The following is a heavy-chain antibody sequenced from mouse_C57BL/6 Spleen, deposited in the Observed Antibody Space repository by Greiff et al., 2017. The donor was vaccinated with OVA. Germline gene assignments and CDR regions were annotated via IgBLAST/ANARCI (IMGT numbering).Heavy chain of an antibody. CDR2: INPNNGGT. Sequence: EVKLVESGPELVKPGASVKIPCKASGYTFTDYNMDWVKQSHGKSLEWIGDINPNNGGTIYNQKFKGKATLTVDKSSSTAYMELRSLTSEDTAVYYCARGRYGGFAYWGQGTLVTVSA. CDR1: GYTFTDYN. D-gene: IGHD2-12*01. CDR3: ARGRYGGFAY. V-gene: IGHV1-18*01. J-gene: IGHJ3*01.